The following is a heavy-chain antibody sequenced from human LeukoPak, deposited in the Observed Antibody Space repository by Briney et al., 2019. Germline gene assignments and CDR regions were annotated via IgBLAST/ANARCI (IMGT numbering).Heavy chain of an antibody. D-gene: IGHD4-11*01. J-gene: IGHJ4*02. Sequence: SETLSLTCTVSGGSISSSSYYWGWIRQPPGKGLEWIGEINHSGSTNYNPSLKSRVTISVDTSKNQFSLKLSSVTAADTAVYYCARGRYSNYNYWGQGTLVTVSS. CDR3: ARGRYSNYNY. CDR2: INHSGST. CDR1: GGSISSSSYY. V-gene: IGHV4-39*07.